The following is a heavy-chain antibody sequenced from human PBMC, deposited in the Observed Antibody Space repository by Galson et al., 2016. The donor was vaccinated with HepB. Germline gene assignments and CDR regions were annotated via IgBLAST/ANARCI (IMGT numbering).Heavy chain of an antibody. CDR2: ISGSRGNT. V-gene: IGHV3-23*01. CDR3: ARFSGRYNGDFDY. CDR1: GFTFSMYG. J-gene: IGHJ4*02. Sequence: SLRLSCAASGFTFSMYGMSWVRQAPGKGLEWVSSISGSRGNTYYADFVKGRFTISRDNSKNTLYLQVNSLRAEDTAVYYCARFSGRYNGDFDYWGQGTLVTVSS. D-gene: IGHD1-26*01.